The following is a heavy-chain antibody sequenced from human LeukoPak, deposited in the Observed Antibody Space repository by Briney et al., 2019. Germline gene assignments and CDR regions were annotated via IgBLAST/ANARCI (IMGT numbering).Heavy chain of an antibody. Sequence: ASVKVSCKGSGYTFTGYYMHWVRQAPGQGLDWMGRINPNNGDTDHAQKFQGRVTMTRDSSISTAYMELSGLRYDDTAVYYCARGIAVAGKLAFDIWGQGTMVAVSS. D-gene: IGHD6-19*01. CDR2: INPNNGDT. CDR3: ARGIAVAGKLAFDI. CDR1: GYTFTGYY. J-gene: IGHJ3*02. V-gene: IGHV1-2*06.